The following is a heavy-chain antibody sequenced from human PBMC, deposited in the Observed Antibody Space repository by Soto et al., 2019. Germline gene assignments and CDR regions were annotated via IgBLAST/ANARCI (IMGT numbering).Heavy chain of an antibody. Sequence: VQLRESGPGQVKTSGTLSLTCAVSGGSMKTTNWWRWVRQPPAKGLEWIGEVFDSGIARYNPSLKSRATVSVDTSKNQFFLNLASVTAADTAVYYCTKDEAGSPFRYWGQGALVTVSS. V-gene: IGHV4-4*02. CDR1: GGSMKTTNW. CDR2: VFDSGIA. J-gene: IGHJ4*02. D-gene: IGHD3-10*01. CDR3: TKDEAGSPFRY.